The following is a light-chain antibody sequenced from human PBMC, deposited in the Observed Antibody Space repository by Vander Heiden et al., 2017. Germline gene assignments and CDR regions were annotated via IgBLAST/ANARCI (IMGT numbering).Light chain of an antibody. CDR3: HQYESTPWT. V-gene: IGKV4-1*01. J-gene: IGKJ1*01. CDR1: QSVLYSSNNKNY. Sequence: DIVMTQSPDSLALSLGERATLNCKSSQSVLYSSNNKNYFAWYQQKPGQPPKLLIYWASTRESGVPDRFSGSGSGTDFTLTINSLQAEDVAVYYCHQYESTPWTFGQGTKVEIK. CDR2: WAS.